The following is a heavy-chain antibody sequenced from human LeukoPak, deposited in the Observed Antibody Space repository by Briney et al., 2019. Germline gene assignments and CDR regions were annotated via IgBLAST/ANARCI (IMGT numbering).Heavy chain of an antibody. V-gene: IGHV4-38-2*01. CDR3: ARPPDSSDYGAAFDF. D-gene: IGHD4-17*01. Sequence: KPSETLSLTCDVSGYSISSGYFWGWIRQPPGKGLEWIGSIYHSGTTYYNPSLKSRVTISVDTSKNQFSLKVSSVTAADTAAYYCARPPDSSDYGAAFDFWGQGTLVTVAS. CDR1: GYSISSGYF. J-gene: IGHJ4*02. CDR2: IYHSGTT.